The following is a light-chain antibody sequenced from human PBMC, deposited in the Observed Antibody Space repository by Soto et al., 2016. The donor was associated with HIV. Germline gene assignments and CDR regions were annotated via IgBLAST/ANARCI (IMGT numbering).Light chain of an antibody. Sequence: DIQMTQSPSTLSASIGDRVNITCRASQSISNFLAWYQQTPGKAPKLLIYQASILESGVPSRFSGSGSGSQFTLTISSLQPEDFATYYCQQSYSTLFTFGPGTKVDIK. CDR1: QSISNF. CDR2: QAS. J-gene: IGKJ3*01. V-gene: IGKV1-5*03. CDR3: QQSYSTLFT.